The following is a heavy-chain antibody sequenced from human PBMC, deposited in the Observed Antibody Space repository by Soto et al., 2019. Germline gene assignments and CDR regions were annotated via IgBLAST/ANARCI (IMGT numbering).Heavy chain of an antibody. D-gene: IGHD6-13*01. CDR3: ARETRKNSSSWYFSFPFDY. Sequence: GGSLRLSCAVSGFTFSSHSMNWVRQAPGKGLEWVSSISSSSSYIYYADTVKGRFTISRDNAKNSLYLQMNSLRAEDTAVYYCARETRKNSSSWYFSFPFDYWGQGTLVTVSS. J-gene: IGHJ4*02. V-gene: IGHV3-21*01. CDR2: ISSSSSYI. CDR1: GFTFSSHS.